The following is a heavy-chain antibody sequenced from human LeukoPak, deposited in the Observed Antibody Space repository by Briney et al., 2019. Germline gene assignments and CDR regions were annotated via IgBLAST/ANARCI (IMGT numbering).Heavy chain of an antibody. CDR1: GGSISSGSYY. CDR2: IYTSGST. J-gene: IGHJ4*02. CDR3: ARDSSRHGSYYFDY. Sequence: SETLSLTCTVSGGSISSGSYYWSWIRQPAGKGLEWIGRIYTSGSTNYNPSLKSRVTLSVDTSKNQFSLKLSSVTAADTAVYYCARDSSRHGSYYFDYWGQGTLVTVSS. D-gene: IGHD2-2*03. V-gene: IGHV4-61*02.